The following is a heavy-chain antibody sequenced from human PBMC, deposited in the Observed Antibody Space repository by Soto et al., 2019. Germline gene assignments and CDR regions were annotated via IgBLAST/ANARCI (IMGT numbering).Heavy chain of an antibody. V-gene: IGHV6-1*01. CDR3: ARDESAGSSTSN. J-gene: IGHJ4*02. D-gene: IGHD2-2*01. Sequence: SHTLSLTCAVSGDSVSTNRAAWNWIRQSPSRGLEWLGRTYYRSKWYNDYAVSVKSRITINPDTSKNQFSLQLNSVTPEDTAIYFCARDESAGSSTSNWGEGTLVTVSS. CDR1: GDSVSTNRAA. CDR2: TYYRSKWYN.